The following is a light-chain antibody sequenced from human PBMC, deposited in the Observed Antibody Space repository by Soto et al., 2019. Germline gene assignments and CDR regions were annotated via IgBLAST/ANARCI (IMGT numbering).Light chain of an antibody. J-gene: IGKJ5*01. CDR3: QQYDNWPIT. CDR1: QSVSSSY. CDR2: SAS. Sequence: EIVLTQPPGTLSLSPGERATLSCMASQSVSSSYLAWYQQKPGQAPRPLIYSASTRATGIPARFSGSGSGTEFTLIISSLQSEDSAVYYCQQYDNWPITFGQGTRLEIK. V-gene: IGKV3-15*01.